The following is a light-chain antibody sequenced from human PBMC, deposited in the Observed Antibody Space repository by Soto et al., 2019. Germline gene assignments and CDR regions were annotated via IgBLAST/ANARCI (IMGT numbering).Light chain of an antibody. CDR3: QQYGDWPLT. V-gene: IGKV3-15*01. CDR1: QNVGNN. Sequence: EIVLTQSPATLSVSPGERATLSCRASQNVGNNFAWYQQKPDQAPRLLIFATSTRATGVPARFSGSGSGTEFTLTISSLPSEDFAVYYCQQYGDWPLTFGGGAKVEIE. CDR2: ATS. J-gene: IGKJ4*01.